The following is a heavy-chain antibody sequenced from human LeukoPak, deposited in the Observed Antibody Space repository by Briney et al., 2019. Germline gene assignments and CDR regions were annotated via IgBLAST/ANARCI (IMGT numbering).Heavy chain of an antibody. CDR1: GGSISSSSYY. J-gene: IGHJ4*02. V-gene: IGHV4-61*02. Sequence: SETLSLTCTVSGGSISSSSYYWSWIRQPAGKGLEWIGRIYTSGSTNYNPSLKSRVTISVDTSKNQFSLKLSSVTAADTAVYYCARDTAFGYSSSWYAYWGQGTLVTVSS. D-gene: IGHD6-13*01. CDR3: ARDTAFGYSSSWYAY. CDR2: IYTSGST.